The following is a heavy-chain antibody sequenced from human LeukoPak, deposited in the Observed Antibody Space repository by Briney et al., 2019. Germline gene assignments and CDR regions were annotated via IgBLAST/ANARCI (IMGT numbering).Heavy chain of an antibody. CDR1: GFTFSNYA. D-gene: IGHD2-2*01. CDR2: ISSNGGST. J-gene: IGHJ4*02. CDR3: ARAHCSSTSCHFDY. V-gene: IGHV3-64*01. Sequence: GGSLRLSCAASGFTFSNYAMHWVRQAPGKGLECVSGISSNGGSTYYANSMKGRFTISRDNAKNTLYLQMNSLRAEDTAVYYCARAHCSSTSCHFDYWGQGTLVTVSS.